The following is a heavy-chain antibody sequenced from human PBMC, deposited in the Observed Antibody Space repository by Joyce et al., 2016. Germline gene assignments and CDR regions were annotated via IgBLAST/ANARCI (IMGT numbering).Heavy chain of an antibody. Sequence: EVQLVESGGALVQPGGSLKLSCAASGFTVSSHYMSWVSQAPGKGLEWVSVIYSGGGTYYADSVRGRFTSSRDYSKNMVFLQMNSLTAEDTALYYCGTSDCRGDCRKLDYWGQGTLVTVSS. CDR1: GFTVSSHY. J-gene: IGHJ4*02. CDR3: GTSDCRGDCRKLDY. V-gene: IGHV3-66*01. D-gene: IGHD2-21*02. CDR2: IYSGGGT.